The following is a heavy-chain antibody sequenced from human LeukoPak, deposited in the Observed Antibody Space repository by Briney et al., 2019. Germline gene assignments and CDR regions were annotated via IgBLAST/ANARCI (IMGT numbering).Heavy chain of an antibody. J-gene: IGHJ3*02. D-gene: IGHD3-22*01. CDR2: TYTGGNS. CDR3: ARGGRGSAAVVAPRSFDI. V-gene: IGHV3-53*01. Sequence: PGGSLRLSCAASGFTVSSTHMVWVGQAPGKGLEWVSVTYTGGNSYYAGSVKGRFIISRDISKNTLYLQMNSLRAEDSALYYCARGGRGSAAVVAPRSFDIWGQGTMVTVSS. CDR1: GFTVSSTH.